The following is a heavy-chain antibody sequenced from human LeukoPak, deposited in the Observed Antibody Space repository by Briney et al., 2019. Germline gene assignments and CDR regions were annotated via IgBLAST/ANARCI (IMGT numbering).Heavy chain of an antibody. J-gene: IGHJ3*02. CDR2: IGIAGNT. D-gene: IGHD6-6*01. CDR3: AREGSLSSSDAFDI. CDR1: GFTFSNYE. Sequence: GGSLRLSCAASGFTFSNYEMHWVRLVLGKGLEWVSAIGIAGNTFYAGSVKGRFTISRENAKNSFHLQMNILGAGDTAVYYCAREGSLSSSDAFDIWGQGTMVTVSS. V-gene: IGHV3-13*01.